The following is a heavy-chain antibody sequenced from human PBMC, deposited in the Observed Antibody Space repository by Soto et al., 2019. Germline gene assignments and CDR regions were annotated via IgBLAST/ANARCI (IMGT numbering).Heavy chain of an antibody. Sequence: GGSLRLSCAASGFTFSSYSMNWVRQAPGKGLEWVSYISSSSSTIYYADSVKGRFTISRDNAKNSLYLQMNSLRAEDTAVYYCARPSLVGYSYRYNWFDPWGQGTLVTVSS. CDR1: GFTFSSYS. CDR3: ARPSLVGYSYRYNWFDP. D-gene: IGHD5-18*01. J-gene: IGHJ5*02. CDR2: ISSSSSTI. V-gene: IGHV3-48*01.